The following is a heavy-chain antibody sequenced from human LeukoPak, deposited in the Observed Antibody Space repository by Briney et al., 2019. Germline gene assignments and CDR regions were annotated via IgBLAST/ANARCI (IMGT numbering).Heavy chain of an antibody. CDR3: ARLHSTVSGLFDY. J-gene: IGHJ4*02. CDR1: GYTFTGYY. D-gene: IGHD4-17*01. CDR2: INPNSGGT. Sequence: GASVRVSCKASGYTFTGYYMHWVRQAPGQGLEWMGWINPNSGGTNYAQKFQGRVTMTRDTSISTAYMELSRLRSDDTAVYYCARLHSTVSGLFDYWGQGTLVTVSS. V-gene: IGHV1-2*02.